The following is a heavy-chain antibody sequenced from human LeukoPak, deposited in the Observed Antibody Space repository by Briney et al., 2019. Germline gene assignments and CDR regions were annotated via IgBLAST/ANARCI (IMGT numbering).Heavy chain of an antibody. V-gene: IGHV4-59*01. D-gene: IGHD3-10*01. CDR2: IYYSGST. CDR3: ASHYGSGFDY. J-gene: IGHJ4*02. Sequence: SETLSLTCTVSVGSISSYYWSWIRQPPGEGLEWIGYIYYSGSTNPNPSLKSRVTISIDTSKNQFSLKLNSVTAADTAMYYCASHYGSGFDYWGQGNLVTVSS. CDR1: VGSISSYY.